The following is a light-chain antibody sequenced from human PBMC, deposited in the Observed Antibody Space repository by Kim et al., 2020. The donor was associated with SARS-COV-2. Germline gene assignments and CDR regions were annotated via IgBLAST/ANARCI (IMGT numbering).Light chain of an antibody. CDR2: RDD. V-gene: IGLV1-47*01. CDR1: TADIGSNY. J-gene: IGLJ2*01. CDR3: AKWNDRITVGVL. Sequence: QSVLTQPPSASGTPGQRVTFSCSGTTADIGSNYVFWYQQLPGAAPKLPIYRDDLRPSGVPDRFSGSKSGTTAALAISGLRSEDEGHYYCAKWNDRITVGVLFGGGTKVTVL.